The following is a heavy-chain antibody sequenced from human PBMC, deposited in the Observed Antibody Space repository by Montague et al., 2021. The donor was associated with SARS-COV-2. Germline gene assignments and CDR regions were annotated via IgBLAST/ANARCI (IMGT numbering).Heavy chain of an antibody. CDR1: GGPFSGDGSFSGNY. D-gene: IGHD2-21*01. CDR2: INHTGSS. V-gene: IGHV4-34*01. J-gene: IGHJ4*02. Sequence: SETLSLTYAVYGGPFSGDGSFSGNYWPWIRKTPGKGLEWMGEINHTGSSNYNPSFKSRVIMSVDTSKNQFSLKLSSVTAADTAVYYCAIEIQSQPLVVVIAIPRPFYYFDHWGQGTLVTVSS. CDR3: AIEIQSQPLVVVIAIPRPFYYFDH.